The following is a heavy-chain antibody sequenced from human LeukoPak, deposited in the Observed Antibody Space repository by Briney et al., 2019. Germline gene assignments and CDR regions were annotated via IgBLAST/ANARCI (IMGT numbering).Heavy chain of an antibody. CDR2: ISGSGGST. J-gene: IGHJ4*02. V-gene: IGHV3-23*01. D-gene: IGHD6-13*01. CDR1: GFTFSSYG. Sequence: GGSLRLSCAASGFTFSSYGMSWVRQAPGKGLEWVSGISGSGGSTYYADSVKGRFTISRDNSKNTLYLQMNSLRAEDTAVYYCAKGAEYSSSWYFGYWGQGTLVTVSS. CDR3: AKGAEYSSSWYFGY.